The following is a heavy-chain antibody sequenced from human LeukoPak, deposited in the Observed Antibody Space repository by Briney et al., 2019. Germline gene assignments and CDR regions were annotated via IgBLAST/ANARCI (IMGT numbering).Heavy chain of an antibody. CDR1: GGSFSGYY. CDR3: ASRIVPSSDFDY. J-gene: IGHJ4*02. CDR2: INHSGST. D-gene: IGHD5-12*01. V-gene: IGHV4-34*01. Sequence: SETLSLTCAVYGGSFSGYYWSWIRQPPGKGLEWIGEINHSGSTNYNPSLKSRVTISVDTSKNQFTLKLSSVTVADTAVYYCASRIVPSSDFDYWGQGTLVTVSS.